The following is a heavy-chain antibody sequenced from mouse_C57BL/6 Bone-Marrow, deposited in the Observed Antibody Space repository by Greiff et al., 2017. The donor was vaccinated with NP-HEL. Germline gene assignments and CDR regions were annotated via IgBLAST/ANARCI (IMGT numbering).Heavy chain of an antibody. J-gene: IGHJ4*01. D-gene: IGHD4-1*02. CDR3: AQLGGMDY. Sequence: DAGGGLVQPKGSLKLSCAASGFSFNTYAMNWVRQAPGKGLEWVARIRSKSNNYATYYADSVKDRFTISRDDSESMLYLQMNNLKTEDTAMYYCAQLGGMDYWGQGTSVTVSS. CDR2: IRSKSNNYAT. V-gene: IGHV10-1*01. CDR1: GFSFNTYA.